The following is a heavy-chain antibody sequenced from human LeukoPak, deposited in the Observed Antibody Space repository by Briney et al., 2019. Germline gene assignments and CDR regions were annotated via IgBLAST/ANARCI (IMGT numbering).Heavy chain of an antibody. J-gene: IGHJ4*02. Sequence: GGSLRLSCAASGFTFSSYSMNWVRQAPGKGLEWVSSISSGTTYIYYTDSVKGRFTISRNNAKNSLFLQMNSLRAEDTAVYYCARGGSSGSEYWGQGTLVTVSS. CDR1: GFTFSSYS. D-gene: IGHD6-19*01. CDR2: ISSGTTYI. CDR3: ARGGSSGSEY. V-gene: IGHV3-21*01.